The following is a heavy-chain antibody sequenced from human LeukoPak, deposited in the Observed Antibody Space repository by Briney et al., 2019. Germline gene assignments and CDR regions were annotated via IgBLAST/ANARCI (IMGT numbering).Heavy chain of an antibody. CDR3: ARDSGDYPSYFDA. CDR1: CGYISRGMYS. CDR2: TYHIGHT. Sequence: SQTPYVTLAASCGYISRGMYSRNWLPHPPRTRLEWVGHTYHIGHTYYNPSLKTRVTLSVDRSRNQLSLMVSPVTLADPAVYFCARDSGDYPSYFDAWGQGALVTVSS. D-gene: IGHD3-10*01. J-gene: IGHJ4*02. V-gene: IGHV4-30-2*01.